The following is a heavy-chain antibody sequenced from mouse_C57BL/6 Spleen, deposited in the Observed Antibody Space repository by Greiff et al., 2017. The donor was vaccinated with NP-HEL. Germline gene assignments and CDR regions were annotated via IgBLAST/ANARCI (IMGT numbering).Heavy chain of an antibody. J-gene: IGHJ2*01. CDR3: ARHPPGYFDY. CDR1: GFTFSSYT. Sequence: EVKVVESGGGLVKPGGSLKLSCAASGFTFSSYTMSWVRQTPEKRLEWVATISGGGGNTYYPDSVKGRFTISRDNAKNTLYLQMSSLRSEDTALYYCARHPPGYFDYWGQGTTLTVSS. CDR2: ISGGGGNT. V-gene: IGHV5-9*01.